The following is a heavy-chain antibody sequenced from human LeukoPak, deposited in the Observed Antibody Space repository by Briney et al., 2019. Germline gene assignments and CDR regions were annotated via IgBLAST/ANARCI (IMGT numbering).Heavy chain of an antibody. CDR1: GFTFSIYA. CDR2: ISGSGGRT. V-gene: IGHV3-23*01. J-gene: IGHJ3*02. D-gene: IGHD3-16*01. Sequence: HRGSLRLSPAASGFTFSIYAMSSVRQTPGKGLEWVSAISGSGGRTYYADSVKGRFTISRDNSKNTLYLQMNSLRAEDTAVYYCAKRMGDAFDIWGQGTMVTVSS. CDR3: AKRMGDAFDI.